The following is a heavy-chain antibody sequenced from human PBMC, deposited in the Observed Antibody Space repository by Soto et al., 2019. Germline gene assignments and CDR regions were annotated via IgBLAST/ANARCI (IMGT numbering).Heavy chain of an antibody. J-gene: IGHJ5*02. CDR1: GGSISSGGYY. CDR2: IYYSGST. CDR3: AREQRYGPGSYTHGGWFDP. V-gene: IGHV4-31*03. Sequence: SETLSLTCTVSGGSISSGGYYWSWIRQHPGKGLEWIGYIYYSGSTYYNPSLKSRVTISVDTSKNQFSLKLSSVTAADTAVYYCAREQRYGPGSYTHGGWFDPWGQGTLVTVSS. D-gene: IGHD3-10*01.